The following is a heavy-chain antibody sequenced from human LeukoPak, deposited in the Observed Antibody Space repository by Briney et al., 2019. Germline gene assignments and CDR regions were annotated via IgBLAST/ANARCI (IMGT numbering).Heavy chain of an antibody. CDR3: AREDYDYVWGSYRPGYFQH. J-gene: IGHJ1*01. V-gene: IGHV4-59*01. Sequence: SETLSLTCTVSGVSISSYYWSWIRQPPGKGLEWIGYIYYSGSTNYNPSLKSRVTISVDTSKNQFSLKLSSVTAADTAVYYCAREDYDYVWGSYRPGYFQHWGQGTLVTVSS. CDR2: IYYSGST. CDR1: GVSISSYY. D-gene: IGHD3-16*02.